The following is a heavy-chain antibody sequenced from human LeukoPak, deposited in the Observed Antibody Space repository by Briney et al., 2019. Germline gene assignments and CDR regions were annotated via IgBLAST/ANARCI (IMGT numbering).Heavy chain of an antibody. CDR3: ARGQDYYDSSGYYSFDY. J-gene: IGHJ4*02. CDR1: GFTFSSYA. Sequence: GGSLRLSCAASGFTFSSYAMSWVRQAPGKGLEWVSVIYSGGSTYYADSVKGRFTISRDNSKNTLYLQMNSLRAEDTAVYYCARGQDYYDSSGYYSFDYWGQGTLVTVSS. D-gene: IGHD3-22*01. V-gene: IGHV3-53*01. CDR2: IYSGGST.